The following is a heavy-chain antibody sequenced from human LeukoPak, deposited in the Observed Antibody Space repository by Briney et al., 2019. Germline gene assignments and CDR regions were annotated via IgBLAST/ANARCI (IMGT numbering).Heavy chain of an antibody. CDR1: GYTFASYY. Sequence: PEASVKVSCKASGYTFASYYMHWVRQAPGQGLEWMGIINPSGGTTTYAQKFQGRVTVTRDTSTSTVYMELSSLTSEDTAVYYCARDNNTSSLADPWGQGTLVTVSS. V-gene: IGHV1-46*01. CDR2: INPSGGTT. J-gene: IGHJ5*02. CDR3: ARDNNTSSLADP. D-gene: IGHD2/OR15-2a*01.